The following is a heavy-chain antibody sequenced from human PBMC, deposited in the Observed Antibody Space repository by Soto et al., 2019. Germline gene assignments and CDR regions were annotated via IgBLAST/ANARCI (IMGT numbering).Heavy chain of an antibody. Sequence: SETLSLTCAVYGGSFSGYYWSWIRQPPGKGLEWIGEINHSGSTNYNPSLKSRVTISVDTSKNQFSLKLSSVTAADTAVYYCARAGSVGITIFGVVITTDYYYYGMDVWGQGTTVTAP. CDR3: ARAGSVGITIFGVVITTDYYYYGMDV. J-gene: IGHJ6*02. V-gene: IGHV4-34*01. D-gene: IGHD3-3*01. CDR2: INHSGST. CDR1: GGSFSGYY.